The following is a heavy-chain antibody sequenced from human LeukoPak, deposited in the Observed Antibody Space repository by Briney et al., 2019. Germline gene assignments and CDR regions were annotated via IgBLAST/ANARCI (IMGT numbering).Heavy chain of an antibody. D-gene: IGHD5-18*01. CDR1: GGSISSYY. CDR2: IYYSGST. CDR3: ARHGPRRRGYSYGIDP. V-gene: IGHV4-59*08. Sequence: PWETLPLTCTVSGGSISSYYWRWIRHPPGRGLEWLGYIYYSGSTNYNPSLKSRVTISVDTSKNQFSLKLSSVTAADTAVYYCARHGPRRRGYSYGIDPWGQGTLVTVSS. J-gene: IGHJ5*02.